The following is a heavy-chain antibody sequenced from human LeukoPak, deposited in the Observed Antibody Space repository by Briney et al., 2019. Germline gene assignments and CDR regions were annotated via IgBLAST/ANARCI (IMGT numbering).Heavy chain of an antibody. CDR2: ISSSGSTI. Sequence: GGSLRLSCAASGFTFSDYYMSWNRQAPGKELEWGSYISSSGSTIYYADSVKGRFTISRDNAKNSLYLQMNSLRAEDTAVYYCARAPYSSGWYGKGYYFDYWGQGTLVTVSS. CDR3: ARAPYSSGWYGKGYYFDY. D-gene: IGHD6-19*01. V-gene: IGHV3-11*04. J-gene: IGHJ4*02. CDR1: GFTFSDYY.